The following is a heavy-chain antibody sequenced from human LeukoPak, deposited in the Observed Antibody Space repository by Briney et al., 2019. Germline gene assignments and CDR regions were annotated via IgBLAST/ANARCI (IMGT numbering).Heavy chain of an antibody. Sequence: SVKVSCKASGGTFSSYAISWVRQAPGQGLEWMGRIIPIFGTANYAQKFQGRVTITTDESTSTAHMELSSLRSEDTAVYYCARANYGDGPYYYYMDVWGKGTTVTVSS. CDR3: ARANYGDGPYYYYMDV. V-gene: IGHV1-69*05. D-gene: IGHD4-17*01. J-gene: IGHJ6*03. CDR1: GGTFSSYA. CDR2: IIPIFGTA.